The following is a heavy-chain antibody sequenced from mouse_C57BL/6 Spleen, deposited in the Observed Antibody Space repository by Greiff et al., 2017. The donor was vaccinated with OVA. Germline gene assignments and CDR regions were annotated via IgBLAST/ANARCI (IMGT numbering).Heavy chain of an antibody. D-gene: IGHD1-1*01. Sequence: EVKLVESGPGLVKPSQTVFLTCTVTGISITTGNYRWSWIRQFPGNKLEWIGYIYYSGTITYNPSLTSRTTITRDTPKNQFFLEMNSLTAEDTATYYCARYYYGSSYEYFDYWGQGTTLTVSS. V-gene: IGHV3-5*01. CDR3: ARYYYGSSYEYFDY. CDR2: IYYSGTI. J-gene: IGHJ2*01. CDR1: GISITTGNYR.